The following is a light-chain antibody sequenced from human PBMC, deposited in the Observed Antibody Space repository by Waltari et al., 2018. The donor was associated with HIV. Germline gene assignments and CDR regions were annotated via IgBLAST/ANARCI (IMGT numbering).Light chain of an antibody. CDR1: SSNTGAGHA. Sequence: QSVLTQPPSVSGAPGQRVTIFCTGSSSNTGAGHAVHWYQLLPGNAPKVVIFGNIVRPAGVPARFSGSRSGTSASLAIKELRAEDEADYYCHSHAGNLGVFGGGTKVTV. J-gene: IGLJ3*02. V-gene: IGLV1-40*01. CDR2: GNI. CDR3: HSHAGNLGV.